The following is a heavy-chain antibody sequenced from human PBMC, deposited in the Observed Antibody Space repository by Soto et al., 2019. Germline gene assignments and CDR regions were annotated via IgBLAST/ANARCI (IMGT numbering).Heavy chain of an antibody. CDR2: ISASNGNT. Sequence: QVQLVQSGAEVKQPGASVKVSCKASGYAFTNYGITWVRQAPGQGLEWMGWISASNGNTNYAQNLQGRVTMTTDTSTSMIYMDLRSLRSDDTGMYYCARVLVDENLNAFDIWGQGTMVTVSS. J-gene: IGHJ3*02. CDR3: ARVLVDENLNAFDI. D-gene: IGHD2-8*02. V-gene: IGHV1-18*01. CDR1: GYAFTNYG.